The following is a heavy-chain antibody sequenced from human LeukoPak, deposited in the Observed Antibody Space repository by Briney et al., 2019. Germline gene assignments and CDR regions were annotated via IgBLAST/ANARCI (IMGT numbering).Heavy chain of an antibody. J-gene: IGHJ5*02. Sequence: GGSLRLSCVASGFTFSSNVMIWVRQAPGKGLKWVSAIWYDGSNKHYADSAKGRFTISRDNSKNTLSLQMNSLRAEDTALYFCARDRQEEHQVGSGFQLCNWFDPWGQGTLVTVSS. CDR2: IWYDGSNK. V-gene: IGHV3-33*08. CDR1: GFTFSSNV. CDR3: ARDRQEEHQVGSGFQLCNWFDP. D-gene: IGHD1/OR15-1a*01.